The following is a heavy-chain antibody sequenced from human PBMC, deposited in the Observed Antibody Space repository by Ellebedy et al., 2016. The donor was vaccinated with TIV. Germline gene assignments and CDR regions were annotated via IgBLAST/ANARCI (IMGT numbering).Heavy chain of an antibody. D-gene: IGHD6-13*01. CDR1: EFTFSNYW. J-gene: IGHJ4*02. Sequence: GGSLRLXCAASEFTFSNYWMNWVRQPPGKGLEWVANINPDGSAKSYVDSVKGRFTISRDNARNSLYLQMSSLRVEDTAVYYCAGWGISQDWGQGTLVTVSS. V-gene: IGHV3-7*01. CDR2: INPDGSAK. CDR3: AGWGISQD.